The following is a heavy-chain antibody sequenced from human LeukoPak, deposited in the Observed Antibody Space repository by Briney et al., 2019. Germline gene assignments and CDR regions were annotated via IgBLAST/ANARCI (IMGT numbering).Heavy chain of an antibody. D-gene: IGHD4-17*01. CDR1: GFTFSSYS. CDR3: ARGVGEATVRRAAFDI. J-gene: IGHJ3*02. CDR2: ISSSSSTI. Sequence: RGSLRLSCAASGFTFSSYSMNWVRQAPGKGLEWVSYISSSSSTIYYADSVKGRFTISRDNAKNSLYLQMDSLRAEDTAVYYCARGVGEATVRRAAFDIWGQGTMVTVSS. V-gene: IGHV3-48*01.